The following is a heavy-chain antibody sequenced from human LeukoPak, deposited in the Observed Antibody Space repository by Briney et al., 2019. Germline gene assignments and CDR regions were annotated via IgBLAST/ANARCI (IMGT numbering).Heavy chain of an antibody. J-gene: IGHJ4*02. D-gene: IGHD1-26*01. V-gene: IGHV3-48*02. CDR2: ITASGTAM. Sequence: GGSLRLSCAASGFTFSSYSMNWVRQAPGKGLEWVSHITASGTAMFNADSVKGRFTISRDNAKNSLYLQMNSLRDEDTAVYYCASSGSYRFDYWGQGTLVTVSS. CDR3: ASSGSYRFDY. CDR1: GFTFSSYS.